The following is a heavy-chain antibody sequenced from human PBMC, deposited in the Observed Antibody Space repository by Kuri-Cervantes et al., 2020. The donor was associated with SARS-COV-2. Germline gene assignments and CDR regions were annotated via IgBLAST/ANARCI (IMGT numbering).Heavy chain of an antibody. CDR2: ISYDGSNK. Sequence: GESLKISCAASEFTFSSYGMHWVRQAPGKGLEWVAVISYDGSNKYYADSVKGRFTISRDNSKNTLYLQMNSLRDEDAAVYYCAREGVTGTTYYYYYGMDVWGQGTTVTVSS. CDR1: EFTFSSYG. J-gene: IGHJ6*02. CDR3: AREGVTGTTYYYYYGMDV. D-gene: IGHD1-7*01. V-gene: IGHV3-30*03.